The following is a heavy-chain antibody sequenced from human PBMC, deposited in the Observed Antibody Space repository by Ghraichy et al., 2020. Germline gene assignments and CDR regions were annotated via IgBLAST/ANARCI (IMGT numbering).Heavy chain of an antibody. D-gene: IGHD6-19*01. CDR2: IIPIFGTA. CDR3: ARSRSSGWYYFDY. V-gene: IGHV1-69*13. CDR1: GGTFSSYA. Sequence: SVKVACKASGGTFSSYAISWVRQAPGQGLEWMGGIIPIFGTANYAQKFQGRVTITADESTSTAYMELSSLRSEDTAVYYCARSRSSGWYYFDYWGQGTLVTVSS. J-gene: IGHJ4*02.